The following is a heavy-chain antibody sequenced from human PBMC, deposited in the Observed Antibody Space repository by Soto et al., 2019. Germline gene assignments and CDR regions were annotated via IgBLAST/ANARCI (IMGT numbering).Heavy chain of an antibody. CDR1: GFTFSSYW. CDR2: IKQDGSEK. Sequence: PGGSLRLSCAASGFTFSSYWMSWVRQAPGKGLEWVANIKQDGSEKYYVDSVKGRFTISRDNAKNSLYLQMNSLRAEDTAVYYCARDYGDYEMAYDWFDPWGQGTLVTVSS. CDR3: ARDYGDYEMAYDWFDP. D-gene: IGHD4-17*01. V-gene: IGHV3-7*01. J-gene: IGHJ5*02.